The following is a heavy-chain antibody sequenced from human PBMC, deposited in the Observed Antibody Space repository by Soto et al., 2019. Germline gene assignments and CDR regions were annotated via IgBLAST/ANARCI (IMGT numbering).Heavy chain of an antibody. J-gene: IGHJ6*02. V-gene: IGHV1-8*01. Sequence: ASVKVSCKASGYTFTSYDINWVRQATGQGLEWMGWMNPNSGNTGYAQKFQGRVTMTRNTSISTAYMELSSLRSEDTAVYYCARSGLRFLEWLLSSMDVWGQGTTVTVS. CDR3: ARSGLRFLEWLLSSMDV. CDR1: GYTFTSYD. D-gene: IGHD3-3*01. CDR2: MNPNSGNT.